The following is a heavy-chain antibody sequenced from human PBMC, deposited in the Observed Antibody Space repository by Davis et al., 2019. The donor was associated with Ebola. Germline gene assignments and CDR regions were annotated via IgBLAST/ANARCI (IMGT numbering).Heavy chain of an antibody. Sequence: ASVKVSCKASGYTFTGYYIHWVRQAPGQGLEWMGWINPNSGGTNYAQKFQGRVTMTRDTSINTAYMELGRLRSDDTAVYYCARESGGSYSFDYWGQGTLVTVSS. D-gene: IGHD1-26*01. CDR2: INPNSGGT. CDR3: ARESGGSYSFDY. V-gene: IGHV1-2*02. CDR1: GYTFTGYY. J-gene: IGHJ4*02.